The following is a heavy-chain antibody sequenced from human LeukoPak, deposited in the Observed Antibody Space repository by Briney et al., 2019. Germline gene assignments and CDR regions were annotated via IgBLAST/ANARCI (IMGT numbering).Heavy chain of an antibody. D-gene: IGHD2-2*01. CDR3: AGHKYQPDYWFDP. CDR1: GGSISSSSYY. Sequence: SETLSLTCTVSGGSISSSSYYWSWIRQPPGKGLEWIGYIYYSGSTNYNPSLKSRVTISVDTSKNQFSLKLSSVTAADTAVYYCAGHKYQPDYWFDPWGQGTLVTVSS. CDR2: IYYSGST. V-gene: IGHV4-61*05. J-gene: IGHJ5*02.